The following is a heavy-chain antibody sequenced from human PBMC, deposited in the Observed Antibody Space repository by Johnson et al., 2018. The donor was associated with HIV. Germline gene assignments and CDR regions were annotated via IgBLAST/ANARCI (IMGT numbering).Heavy chain of an antibody. CDR2: ISHDGSNK. J-gene: IGHJ3*02. V-gene: IGHV3-30*04. CDR1: GFTFSSYA. CDR3: ARDIGIAARRLNAFDI. D-gene: IGHD6-6*01. Sequence: QVQLVESGGGVVQPGRSLRLSCAASGFTFSSYAMHWVRQAPGKGLEWVAVISHDGSNKYYADSVKGRFTISRDNSKNTLYLQMNSLRAEDTAVYYCARDIGIAARRLNAFDIWGQGTMVTVSS.